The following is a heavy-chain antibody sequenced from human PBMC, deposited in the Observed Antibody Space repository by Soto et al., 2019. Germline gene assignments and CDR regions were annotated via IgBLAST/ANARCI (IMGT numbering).Heavy chain of an antibody. CDR1: GFTFSSYA. D-gene: IGHD1-1*01. J-gene: IGHJ4*02. Sequence: EVQLLESGGGLVQPGGSLRLSCAASGFTFSSYAMNWVRQAPGKGLEWVSVISGSGGSTYYADSVKGRFTISRDNSKNTVYLQMNRLSAADTAVYYCAKRATGTDFDYWGQGTLVTVSS. V-gene: IGHV3-23*01. CDR3: AKRATGTDFDY. CDR2: ISGSGGST.